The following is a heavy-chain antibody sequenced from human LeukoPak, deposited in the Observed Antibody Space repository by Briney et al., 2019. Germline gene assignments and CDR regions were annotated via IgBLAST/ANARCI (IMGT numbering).Heavy chain of an antibody. D-gene: IGHD5-12*01. CDR1: VGSISTYY. CDR2: IYHSGDT. CDR3: ARDGYGGVDY. J-gene: IGHJ4*02. Sequence: SETLSLTCTVSVGSISTYYWSWIRQPPGKALEWIEYIYHSGDTKYNPSLKSRLTISVDTSKNQFSLKLNSVTAADTAVYYCARDGYGGVDYWGQGTLVTVSS. V-gene: IGHV4-59*01.